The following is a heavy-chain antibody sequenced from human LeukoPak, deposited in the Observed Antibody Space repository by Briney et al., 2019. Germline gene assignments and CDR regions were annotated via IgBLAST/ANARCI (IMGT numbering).Heavy chain of an antibody. V-gene: IGHV3-30*18. Sequence: GGSLRLSCAASEFTFSSYGMHWVRQAPGKGREGVAVISYDGSNKYYADSVKGRFTISRDNSKNTLYLQMNSLRAEDTAVYYCAKDREAWSSYYFDYWGQGTLVTVSS. CDR2: ISYDGSNK. D-gene: IGHD3-10*01. J-gene: IGHJ4*02. CDR3: AKDREAWSSYYFDY. CDR1: EFTFSSYG.